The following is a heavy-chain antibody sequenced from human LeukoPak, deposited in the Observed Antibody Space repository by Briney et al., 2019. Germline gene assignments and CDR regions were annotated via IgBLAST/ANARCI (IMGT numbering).Heavy chain of an antibody. J-gene: IGHJ4*02. D-gene: IGHD2-21*02. CDR2: IKSKTDGGTT. CDR1: GFTFSNAW. Sequence: GGSLRLSCAASGFTFSNAWMSWVRQAPGKGLEWVGRIKSKTDGGTTDYAAPVKGRFTISRDDSKNTLYLQTNSLKTEDTAVYYCTTGLAYCGGDCYSMFDYWGQGTLVTVSS. V-gene: IGHV3-15*01. CDR3: TTGLAYCGGDCYSMFDY.